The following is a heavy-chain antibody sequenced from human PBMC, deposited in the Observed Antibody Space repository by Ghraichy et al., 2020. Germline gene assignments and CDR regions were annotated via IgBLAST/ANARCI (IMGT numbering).Heavy chain of an antibody. D-gene: IGHD2/OR15-2a*01. CDR2: IPSGSDII. CDR1: GFTFSDYS. Sequence: GGSLRLSCAASGFTFSDYSMNWVRQAPGKGLEWLSYIPSGSDIISYADSVKGRFTISRDNAQNSAYLQMNSLRDGDTAVYFCARVSRSGWYFDLWGRDALVTVSS. V-gene: IGHV3-48*02. J-gene: IGHJ2*01. CDR3: ARVSRSGWYFDL.